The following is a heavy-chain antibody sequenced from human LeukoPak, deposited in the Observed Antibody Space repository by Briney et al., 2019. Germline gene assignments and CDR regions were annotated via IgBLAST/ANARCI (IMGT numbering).Heavy chain of an antibody. V-gene: IGHV1-18*01. J-gene: IGHJ6*02. Sequence: GASVKVSCKASGYTFTSYGISWVRQAPGQGLEWMGWISAYNGNTNYAQKLQGRVTMTTDTSTSTAYMELRSLRSDDTAVYYCARVRGVAVAAKHGMDVWGQGTTVTVSS. CDR1: GYTFTSYG. CDR3: ARVRGVAVAAKHGMDV. D-gene: IGHD6-19*01. CDR2: ISAYNGNT.